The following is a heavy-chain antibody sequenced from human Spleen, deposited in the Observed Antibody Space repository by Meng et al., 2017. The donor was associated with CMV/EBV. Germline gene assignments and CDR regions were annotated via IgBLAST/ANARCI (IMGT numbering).Heavy chain of an antibody. D-gene: IGHD2-2*02. CDR3: ASSEALGYCSSTSCYIRGDYYYGMDV. CDR2: INPNSGGT. V-gene: IGHV1-2*02. CDR1: GYTFTGYY. Sequence: ASVKVSCKASGYTFTGYYTHWVRQAPGQGLEWMGWINPNSGGTDYAQKFQGRVTMTRDTSISTAYMELSRLRSDDTAVYYCASSEALGYCSSTSCYIRGDYYYGMDVWGQGTTVTVSS. J-gene: IGHJ6*02.